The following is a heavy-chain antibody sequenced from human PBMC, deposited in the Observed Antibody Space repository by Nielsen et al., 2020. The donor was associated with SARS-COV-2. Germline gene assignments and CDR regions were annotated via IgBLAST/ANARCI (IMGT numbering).Heavy chain of an antibody. CDR3: AKSGYCNGGICYSTEYFQD. CDR2: INWNGGST. V-gene: IGHV3-20*04. Sequence: GGSLRLSCAASGFTFDDYGMSWVRQAPGKGLEWVSGINWNGGSTGYADSVKGRFTISRDNAKNSLFLQMNSLRAEDTAIYYCAKSGYCNGGICYSTEYFQDWGQGTLVTVSS. CDR1: GFTFDDYG. J-gene: IGHJ1*01. D-gene: IGHD2-15*01.